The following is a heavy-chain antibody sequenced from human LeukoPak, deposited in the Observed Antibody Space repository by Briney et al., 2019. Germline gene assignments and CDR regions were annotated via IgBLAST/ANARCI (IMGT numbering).Heavy chain of an antibody. CDR3: ARDHGGTRWLLGFDI. D-gene: IGHD5-24*01. J-gene: IGHJ3*02. CDR1: GYSFTSHY. CDR2: INPSGSST. Sequence: GASVKVSCKASGYSFTSHYMHWVRQAPGQGLEWLGLINPSGSSTLYAQKFQGRVTMTRDMSTTTAYMELSRLRSDDTAVYYCARDHGGTRWLLGFDIWGQGTMVTVSS. V-gene: IGHV1-46*01.